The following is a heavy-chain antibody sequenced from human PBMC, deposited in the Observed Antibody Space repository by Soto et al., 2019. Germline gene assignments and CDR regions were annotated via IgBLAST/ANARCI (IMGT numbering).Heavy chain of an antibody. CDR3: AKNRGLQYSFDY. J-gene: IGHJ4*02. Sequence: EVQLLESGGGLVQPGGSLRLSCAASGFTFDSYAMNWVRQAPGKGLEWVSTISGSGDYTYYTDSVKGRFTISRDNSKNMMYLQMNSMRAEDTAVYYCAKNRGLQYSFDYWGQGTLVTVSS. CDR1: GFTFDSYA. CDR2: ISGSGDYT. V-gene: IGHV3-23*01.